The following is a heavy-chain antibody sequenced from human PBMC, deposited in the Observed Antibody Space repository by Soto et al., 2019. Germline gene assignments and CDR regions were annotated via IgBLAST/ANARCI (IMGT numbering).Heavy chain of an antibody. J-gene: IGHJ4*02. CDR2: ISYDGSNK. D-gene: IGHD1-1*01. Sequence: GGALRLSCAASGFTFGSYARHWVRQAPGKGLEWVAVISYDGSNKYYADSVKGRFTISRDNSKNTLYLQMNSTRAEDTAVYYCASYNVPYRRILYYFDSWGQGNLVTVSS. V-gene: IGHV3-30-3*01. CDR3: ASYNVPYRRILYYFDS. CDR1: GFTFGSYA.